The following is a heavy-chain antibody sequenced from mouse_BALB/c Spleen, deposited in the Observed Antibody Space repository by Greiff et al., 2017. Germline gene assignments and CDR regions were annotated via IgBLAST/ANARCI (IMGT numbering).Heavy chain of an antibody. CDR1: GYTFTSYW. CDR2: INPSTGYT. CDR3: ARYDDGYYPYAMDD. Sequence: VQLQQSGAELAKPGASVKMSCKASGYTFTSYWMHWVKQRPGQGLEWIGYINPSTGYTEYNQKFKDKATLTADKSSSTAYMQLSSLTSEDSAVYYCARYDDGYYPYAMDDWGQGTSVTVSS. J-gene: IGHJ4*01. V-gene: IGHV1-7*01. D-gene: IGHD2-3*01.